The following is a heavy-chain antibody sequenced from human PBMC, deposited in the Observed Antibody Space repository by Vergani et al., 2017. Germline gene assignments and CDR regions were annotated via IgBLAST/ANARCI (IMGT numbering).Heavy chain of an antibody. Sequence: QVQLVESGGGVVQHGRSLRLSCAASGFTFNQHGMHWVRQAPSKGLEWVAVTWYDGNNKQYADSVKGRFTISRDNSKSTMYLQMNSLRDEDTGVYYCARDVRLLYNRFDPWVQGTLVTVPS. V-gene: IGHV3-33*01. CDR1: GFTFNQHG. CDR2: TWYDGNNK. CDR3: ARDVRLLYNRFDP. J-gene: IGHJ5*02. D-gene: IGHD1-14*01.